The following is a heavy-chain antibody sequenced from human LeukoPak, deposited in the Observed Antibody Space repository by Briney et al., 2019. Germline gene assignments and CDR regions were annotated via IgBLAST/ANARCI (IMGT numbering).Heavy chain of an antibody. CDR2: IRGSGADT. V-gene: IGHV3-23*01. CDR3: AKDRGRWAFDI. CDR1: GFTFSNYA. D-gene: IGHD3-10*01. Sequence: GGSLRVSCAASGFTFSNYAMSWVRQAPGKELEWVSAIRGSGADTYYADSVKGRFTISRDNSKNTLNMQMNSLRAEDTAVYYCAKDRGRWAFDIWGQGTMVTVSS. J-gene: IGHJ3*02.